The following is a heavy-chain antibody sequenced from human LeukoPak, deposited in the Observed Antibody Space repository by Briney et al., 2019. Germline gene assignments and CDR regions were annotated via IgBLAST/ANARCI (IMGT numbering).Heavy chain of an antibody. V-gene: IGHV4-34*01. Sequence: SETLSLTCAVYGGSFSGYYWSWIRQPPGKGLEWIGEINHSGSTNYNPSLKSRVTISVDTSKNQFSLKPSSVTAADTAVYYCARVGYYYGSGSYYFDYWGQGTLVTVSS. CDR3: ARVGYYYGSGSYYFDY. CDR1: GGSFSGYY. D-gene: IGHD3-10*01. CDR2: INHSGST. J-gene: IGHJ4*02.